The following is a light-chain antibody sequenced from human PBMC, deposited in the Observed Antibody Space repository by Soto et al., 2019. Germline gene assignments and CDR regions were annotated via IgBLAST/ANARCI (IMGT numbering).Light chain of an antibody. CDR2: GAS. CDR3: QQYDSYSLT. V-gene: IGKV3-15*01. CDR1: QSVSTN. J-gene: IGKJ1*01. Sequence: EIVMTQSPAILSVSPGERATLSCRASQSVSTNLAWFQQKPGQTPRLLFNGASTRATGIPSRFSGSGSGTEFTLTISSLQPDDFATYYCQQYDSYSLTFGQGTKVDIK.